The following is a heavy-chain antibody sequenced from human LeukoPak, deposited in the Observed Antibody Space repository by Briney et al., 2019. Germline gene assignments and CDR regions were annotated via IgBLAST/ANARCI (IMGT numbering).Heavy chain of an antibody. CDR1: GGSFSGYY. J-gene: IGHJ4*02. CDR3: ARRRYVAYFDY. D-gene: IGHD1-1*01. V-gene: IGHV4-34*01. CDR2: INHSGST. Sequence: PSETLSLTCAVYGGSFSGYYWSWIRQPPGKGLEWTGEINHSGSTNYNPSLKSRVTISVDTSKNQFSLKLSSVTAADTAVYYCARRRYVAYFDYWGQGTLVTVSS.